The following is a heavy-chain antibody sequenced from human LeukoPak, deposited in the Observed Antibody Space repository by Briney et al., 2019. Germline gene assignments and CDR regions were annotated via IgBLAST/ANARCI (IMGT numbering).Heavy chain of an antibody. CDR2: INPRGGST. V-gene: IGHV1-46*01. CDR1: GYTFTRYY. J-gene: IGHJ4*02. CDR3: ARGKSRLLLDY. D-gene: IGHD3-3*01. Sequence: ASVKVSCKASGYTFTRYYMHWVRQAPGQGLEWMGIINPRGGSTSYAQKFQGRVTMTRDTSTTTVYMDLSGLKSEDTAVYFCARGKSRLLLDYWGQGTLVTVSS.